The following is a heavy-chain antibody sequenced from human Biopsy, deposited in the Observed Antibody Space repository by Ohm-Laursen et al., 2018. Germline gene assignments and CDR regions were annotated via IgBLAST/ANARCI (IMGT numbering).Heavy chain of an antibody. D-gene: IGHD3-3*01. CDR2: ISDTGTT. CDR3: ARLFRLDDYWNDDPPDGFDV. CDR1: GGSIGGSGDY. Sequence: SETLSLTCTVSGGSIGGSGDYWSWIRQPPGKGLEWIGYISDTGTTNYNPSLRGRVAMSVDTSKNQFSLQLTSVTAADTAMFFCARLFRLDDYWNDDPPDGFDVWGQGPMVTVSS. J-gene: IGHJ3*01. V-gene: IGHV4-61*08.